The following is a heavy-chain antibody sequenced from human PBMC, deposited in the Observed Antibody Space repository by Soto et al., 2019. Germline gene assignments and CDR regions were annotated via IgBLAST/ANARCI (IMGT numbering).Heavy chain of an antibody. J-gene: IGHJ4*02. CDR2: INHSGST. CDR1: GGSFSGYY. D-gene: IGHD2-2*01. V-gene: IGHV4-34*01. CDR3: ASRRRGGYCSSISRYRSPFDF. Sequence: PSETLSLTCAVYGGSFSGYYWSWIRQPPGKGLEWIGEINHSGSTNYNPSLKSRVTISVDTSKNQFSLKLSSVTAADTAVYYCASRRRGGYCSSISRYRSPFDFCGKGTLVTVS.